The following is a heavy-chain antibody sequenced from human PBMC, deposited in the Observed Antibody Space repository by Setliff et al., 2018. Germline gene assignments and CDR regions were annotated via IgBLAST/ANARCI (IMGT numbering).Heavy chain of an antibody. J-gene: IGHJ4*02. CDR3: ARLSPYNTGPPFDY. CDR1: GDSIFDNY. Sequence: SSETLSLTCSVSGDSIFDNYWSWIRQSPGRGLERIAYISYTGSTNYNPSLKSRVTISLDTSKNHFSLNLRSVTAADTAVYYCARLSPYNTGPPFDYWGQGTLVTVSS. V-gene: IGHV4-59*08. CDR2: ISYTGST. D-gene: IGHD2-8*02.